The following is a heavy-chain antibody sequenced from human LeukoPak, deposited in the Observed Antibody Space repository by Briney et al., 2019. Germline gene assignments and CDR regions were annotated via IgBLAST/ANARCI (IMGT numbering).Heavy chain of an antibody. D-gene: IGHD1-26*01. J-gene: IGHJ4*02. CDR3: AREKSAWVY. CDR1: GGSISSYY. CDR2: IYYSGST. V-gene: IGHV4-59*01. Sequence: SETLSLTCTVSGGSISSYYWSWIRQPPGKGLEWIGYIYYSGSTNYNPSLKSRVTISVDTSKNQFSLKLSSVTAADTAVYYCAREKSAWVYWGQGTLVTVSS.